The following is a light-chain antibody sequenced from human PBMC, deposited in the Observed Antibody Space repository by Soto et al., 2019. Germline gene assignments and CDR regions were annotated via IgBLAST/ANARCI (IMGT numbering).Light chain of an antibody. V-gene: IGKV3-15*01. CDR1: QIIANN. J-gene: IGKJ1*01. CDR2: GAS. CDR3: QQYNNWPRT. Sequence: EIVMMQSPATLSVSPGERATLSCRASQIIANNLAWYQQKPGQAPRLLIYGASTRAPGIPARFSGSGSGTEFTLTISSLQSEDFAVYYCQQYNNWPRTFGQGTKVDIK.